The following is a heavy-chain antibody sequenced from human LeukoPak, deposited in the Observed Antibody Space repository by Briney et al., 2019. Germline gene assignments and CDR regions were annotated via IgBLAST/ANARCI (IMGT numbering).Heavy chain of an antibody. J-gene: IGHJ4*02. CDR2: VYCTGST. CDR1: GGSISSSGYY. Sequence: PSETLSLTCTVSGGSISSSGYYWGWIRQPPGKGLEWVGSVYCTGSTFYNPSLKSRVTISVDTSKNQFSLKLSSVTAADTAVYYCARVIIVGASIDYWGQGTLVTVSS. CDR3: ARVIIVGASIDY. V-gene: IGHV4-39*07. D-gene: IGHD1-26*01.